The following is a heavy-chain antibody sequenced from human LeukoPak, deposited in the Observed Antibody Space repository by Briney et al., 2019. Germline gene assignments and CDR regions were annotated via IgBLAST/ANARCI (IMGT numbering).Heavy chain of an antibody. Sequence: SVKVSCKASGGTFSSYAISWVRQAPGQGLEWMGGIIPIFGTASYAQKFQGRVTITADESTSTAYMELSSLRSEDTAVYYCAREYYGSGSSFDYWGQGTLVTVSS. CDR1: GGTFSSYA. D-gene: IGHD3-10*01. CDR3: AREYYGSGSSFDY. V-gene: IGHV1-69*13. CDR2: IIPIFGTA. J-gene: IGHJ4*02.